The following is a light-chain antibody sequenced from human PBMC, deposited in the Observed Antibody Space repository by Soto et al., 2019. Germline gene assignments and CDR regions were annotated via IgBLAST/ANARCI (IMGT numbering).Light chain of an antibody. CDR2: KAS. CDR3: HQYRNYPLT. CDR1: QSIDNW. J-gene: IGKJ4*01. Sequence: DIQMTQSPSSLPAFVGDRVTITCRASQSIDNWLAWYQQKPGKAPKLLIYKASSLKSGVPSRFSGSGSGTEFTLTVSSLQPDDFATYYCHQYRNYPLTFGGGTKVDIK. V-gene: IGKV1-5*03.